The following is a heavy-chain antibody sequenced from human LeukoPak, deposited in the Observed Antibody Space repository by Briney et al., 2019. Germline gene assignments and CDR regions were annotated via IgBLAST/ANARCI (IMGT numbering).Heavy chain of an antibody. CDR1: GVSISSSSYY. V-gene: IGHV4-39*01. Sequence: SETLSLTCTVSGVSISSSSYYWGWIRQPPGKGLEWIGTIYYSGSTYYNPSLKSRLTMSVDTSKNQFSLKLSSVTVADTAIYYCARQTYYYDGSGHPYWYFDLWGRGTLVTVSS. D-gene: IGHD3-22*01. J-gene: IGHJ2*01. CDR3: ARQTYYYDGSGHPYWYFDL. CDR2: IYYSGST.